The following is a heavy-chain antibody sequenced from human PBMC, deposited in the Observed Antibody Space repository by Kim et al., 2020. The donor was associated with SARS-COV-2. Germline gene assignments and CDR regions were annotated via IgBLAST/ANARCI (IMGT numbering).Heavy chain of an antibody. V-gene: IGHV4-31*03. Sequence: SETLSLTCTVSGGSISSGGYYWSWIRQHPGKGLEWIGYIYYSGSTYYNPSLKSRVTISVDTSKNQFSLKLSSVTAADTAVYYCARAWGSQSYGFDPWGQGTLVTVSS. D-gene: IGHD5-18*01. CDR1: GGSISSGGYY. CDR3: ARAWGSQSYGFDP. J-gene: IGHJ5*02. CDR2: IYYSGST.